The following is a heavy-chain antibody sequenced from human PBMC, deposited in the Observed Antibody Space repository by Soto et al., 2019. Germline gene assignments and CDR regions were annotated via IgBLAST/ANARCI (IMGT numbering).Heavy chain of an antibody. D-gene: IGHD6-19*01. CDR1: GFTFNSYG. V-gene: IGHV3-33*01. CDR2: IWYDGNTK. Sequence: QIQLVESGGGVVQPGRSLRLSCTASGFTFNSYGFNWVRQAPGKGLEWVAVIWYDGNTKYYADSVKGRFTISRDNLRSTVYLLMNSLTAEDTAVYYCARPLVAPVAGPYYYGMDVWGQGTTVTVSS. CDR3: ARPLVAPVAGPYYYGMDV. J-gene: IGHJ6*02.